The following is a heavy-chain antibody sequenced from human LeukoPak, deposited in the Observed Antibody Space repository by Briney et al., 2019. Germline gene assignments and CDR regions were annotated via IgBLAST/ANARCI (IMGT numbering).Heavy chain of an antibody. CDR3: ARDLAYSRLDY. CDR2: INPDGNKK. J-gene: IGHJ4*02. V-gene: IGHV3-7*01. D-gene: IGHD5-18*01. Sequence: GGSLRLSCAVSGLTFSSSWMDWVRQAPGKGLEWVASINPDGNKKYSADSVKGRFTISRDNAENSLYLQMNSLRVEDTAFHYCARDLAYSRLDYWGQGMLVTVSS. CDR1: GLTFSSSW.